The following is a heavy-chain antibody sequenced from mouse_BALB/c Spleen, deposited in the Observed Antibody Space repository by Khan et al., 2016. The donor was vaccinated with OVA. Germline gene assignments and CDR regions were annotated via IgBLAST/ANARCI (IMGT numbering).Heavy chain of an antibody. CDR3: TRHGDVAWFTD. CDR1: GYSFTTYY. CDR2: IDPFSGDT. Sequence: EVQLQQSGPELMKPGTSVKISCKASGYSFTTYYIHWVMQSHGKSLEWIGYIDPFSGDTTFNQKFKGKATLTVEKSSSTAYIHLSNLTAEDSAIDYCTRHGDVAWFTDWGQGTLVTVSA. V-gene: IGHV1S135*01. J-gene: IGHJ3*01. D-gene: IGHD2-13*01.